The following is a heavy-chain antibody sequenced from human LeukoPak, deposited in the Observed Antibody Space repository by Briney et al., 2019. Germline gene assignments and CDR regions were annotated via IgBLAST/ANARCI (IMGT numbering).Heavy chain of an antibody. D-gene: IGHD4-17*01. CDR2: IYNSGST. V-gene: IGHV4-30-4*07. CDR3: ARRLTTVTTGSVRAWDHWWFDP. J-gene: IGHJ5*02. CDR1: GGSISSGGYS. Sequence: SETLSLTCVASGGSISSGGYSWRWIRQPPGKGLEWIGYIYNSGSTYYNPSLKSRVTISVDTSKNHFSLKLSSVTAADTAVYYCARRLTTVTTGSVRAWDHWWFDPWGQGTLVTVSS.